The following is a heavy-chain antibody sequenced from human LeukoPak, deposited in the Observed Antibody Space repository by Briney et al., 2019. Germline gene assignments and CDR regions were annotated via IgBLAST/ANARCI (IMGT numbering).Heavy chain of an antibody. CDR2: SNPSGGST. J-gene: IGHJ6*03. Sequence: ASVKVSCKASGDTFTTDYIHWLRQGPGQGPEWMGVSNPSGGSTTNAQKFQGRVTMTRDTSTSTVYMELSSLRSEDTAIYYCARARGSGSYYGHDYYYYHYMDVWGKGTTVTVSS. D-gene: IGHD3-10*01. V-gene: IGHV1-46*01. CDR3: ARARGSGSYYGHDYYYYHYMDV. CDR1: GDTFTTDY.